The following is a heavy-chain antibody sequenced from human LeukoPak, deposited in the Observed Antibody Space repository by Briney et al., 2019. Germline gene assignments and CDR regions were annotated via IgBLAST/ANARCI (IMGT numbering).Heavy chain of an antibody. V-gene: IGHV3-11*04. D-gene: IGHD6-6*01. CDR1: GFTFSVYY. CDR3: ARESKGIAARPGFDY. Sequence: GGSLRLSCAASGFTFSVYYMSWIRQAPGKGLEWVSYISSSGSTIYYADSVKGRFTISRDNAKNSLYLQMNSLRAEDTAVYYCARESKGIAARPGFDYWGQGTLVTVSS. J-gene: IGHJ4*02. CDR2: ISSSGSTI.